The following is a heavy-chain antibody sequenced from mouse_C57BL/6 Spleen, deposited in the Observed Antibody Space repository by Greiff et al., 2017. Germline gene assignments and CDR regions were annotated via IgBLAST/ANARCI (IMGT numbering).Heavy chain of an antibody. J-gene: IGHJ2*01. Sequence: VQLQQSGAELVKPGASVKFSCKASGFAFSRYWMNWVKQRPGQGLEWIGMIYPGDGDTSYNGTFKGKANLTADKSSSTAYIQLSSRTSEDSAVDFCSRRLGRNFDYWGQGTTLTVSA. CDR2: IYPGDGDT. V-gene: IGHV1-80*01. CDR3: SRRLGRNFDY. CDR1: GFAFSRYW. D-gene: IGHD4-1*01.